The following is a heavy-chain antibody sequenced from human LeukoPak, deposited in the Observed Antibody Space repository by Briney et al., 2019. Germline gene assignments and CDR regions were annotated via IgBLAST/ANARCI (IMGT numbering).Heavy chain of an antibody. CDR3: ARTRTATAIWGDFDY. Sequence: PGGSLRPSCAASGFTFSDYYMSWIRQAPGKGLEWVSYISSSGSTIYYADSVKGRLTISRDNAKNSLYLQMNSLRAEDTAVYYCARTRTATAIWGDFDYWGQGALVTVSS. D-gene: IGHD2-2*02. V-gene: IGHV3-11*01. J-gene: IGHJ4*02. CDR2: ISSSGSTI. CDR1: GFTFSDYY.